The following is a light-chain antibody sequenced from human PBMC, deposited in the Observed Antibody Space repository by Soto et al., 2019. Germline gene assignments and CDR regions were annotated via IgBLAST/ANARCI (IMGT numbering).Light chain of an antibody. CDR1: SSNIGSNY. CDR2: RNN. J-gene: IGLJ1*01. CDR3: AACDDSLSGPHYV. V-gene: IGLV1-47*01. Sequence: QSVLTQPPSASGTPGQRVTISWSGSSSNIGSNYVYWYQQLPGTAPKLLIYRNNQRPSGVPDRFSGSKSGTSASLAISGLRSENEADYYCAACDDSLSGPHYVFGTGTKLTVL.